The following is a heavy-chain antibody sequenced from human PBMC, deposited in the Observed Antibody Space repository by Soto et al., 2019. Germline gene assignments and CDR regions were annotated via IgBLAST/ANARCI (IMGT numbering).Heavy chain of an antibody. V-gene: IGHV4-59*01. CDR2: IYYSGST. CDR1: GGSISRYY. J-gene: IGHJ5*02. CDR3: ARGEAAAGNWFDP. D-gene: IGHD6-13*01. Sequence: PSETLSLTCSVSGGSISRYYWYWIRQPPGKRLEWIGYIYYSGSTNYNPSLKSRVTISIDTSKNQFSLKLTSVTPADTAVYHCARGEAAAGNWFDPWGQGXLVTVYS.